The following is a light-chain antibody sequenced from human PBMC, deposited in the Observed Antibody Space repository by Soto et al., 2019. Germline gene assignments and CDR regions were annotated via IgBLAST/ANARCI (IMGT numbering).Light chain of an antibody. J-gene: IGLJ3*02. CDR1: SSDVGGYNY. CDR3: NSYTSSRNLVV. CDR2: DVS. Sequence: QSALTQPASVSGSPGQSITISCTGTSSDVGGYNYVSWYQQHPGKAPKLMIYDVSNRPSGVSNRFSGSKSGNTASLTISGLQAEDEADYYCNSYTSSRNLVVFGGGTKVTVL. V-gene: IGLV2-14*01.